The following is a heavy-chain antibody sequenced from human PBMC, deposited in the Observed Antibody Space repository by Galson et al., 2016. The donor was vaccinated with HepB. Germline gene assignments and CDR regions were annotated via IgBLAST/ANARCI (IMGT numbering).Heavy chain of an antibody. Sequence: SLRLSCAASGFPFSVYSMHWVRQAPGKGLEWVAFISYDGKDIHYADSVKGRFTVFRDNSNNTLFVQMNSLRPEGTAVYYCARNHPSDYWGQGTLVTVSS. CDR3: ARNHPSDY. V-gene: IGHV3-30*04. CDR2: ISYDGKDI. CDR1: GFPFSVYS. J-gene: IGHJ4*02.